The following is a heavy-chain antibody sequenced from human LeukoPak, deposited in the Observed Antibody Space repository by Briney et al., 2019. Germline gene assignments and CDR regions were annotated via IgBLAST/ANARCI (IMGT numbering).Heavy chain of an antibody. CDR2: INPDGGDK. CDR3: AREQEDSYGQFDY. V-gene: IGHV3-7*01. D-gene: IGHD5-18*01. Sequence: GGSLRLSCAASGFTFSSYWMSWVRQAPGEGLEWLANINPDGGDKNYVDSVKGRFTISRDNAKNSLYLQMNSLRAEDTAVYYCAREQEDSYGQFDYWGQGTLVTVSS. CDR1: GFTFSSYW. J-gene: IGHJ4*02.